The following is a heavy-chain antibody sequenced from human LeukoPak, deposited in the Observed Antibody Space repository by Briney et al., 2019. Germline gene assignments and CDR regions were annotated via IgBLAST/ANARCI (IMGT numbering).Heavy chain of an antibody. J-gene: IGHJ4*02. CDR2: ISSSSTYK. CDR3: TRAFEGYCSSGRCPDFDY. CDR1: GFTFSSYA. D-gene: IGHD2-15*01. V-gene: IGHV3-21*01. Sequence: GGSLRLSCAASGFTFSSYAMHWVRQAPGKGLEWVSSISSSSTYKNYADSVRGRFTISRDNAKDLLYLQMNSLRAEDTAVYYCTRAFEGYCSSGRCPDFDYWGQGTLVTVSS.